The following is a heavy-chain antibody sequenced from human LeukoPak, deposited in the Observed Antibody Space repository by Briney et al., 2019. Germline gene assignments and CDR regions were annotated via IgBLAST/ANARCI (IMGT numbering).Heavy chain of an antibody. CDR3: ARKSSRGGFNGYDFWYFDL. V-gene: IGHV4-59*08. CDR1: GGSIRSYF. Sequence: SETLSLTCTVSGGSIRSYFWSWLRQPPGKRLDWIGYISYSGSTDYNPSLKSRVPLSVVTSKNRLSLKLSSVTAADTAVYYCARKSSRGGFNGYDFWYFDLWGRGTLVTVSS. CDR2: ISYSGST. J-gene: IGHJ2*01. D-gene: IGHD5-12*01.